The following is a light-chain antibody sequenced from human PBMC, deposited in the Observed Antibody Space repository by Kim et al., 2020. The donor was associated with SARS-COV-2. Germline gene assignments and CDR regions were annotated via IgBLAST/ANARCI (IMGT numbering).Light chain of an antibody. J-gene: IGKJ1*01. CDR1: QNINSN. V-gene: IGKV3-15*01. CDR3: QQHNNWPRT. CDR2: VAS. Sequence: GSPGERASLSCRASQNINSNLVWYQQKPGQAPRLLINVASTRATGIPARFSGSGSETDFTLTISGLQSEDFAVYYCQQHNNWPRTFGQGTKVEIK.